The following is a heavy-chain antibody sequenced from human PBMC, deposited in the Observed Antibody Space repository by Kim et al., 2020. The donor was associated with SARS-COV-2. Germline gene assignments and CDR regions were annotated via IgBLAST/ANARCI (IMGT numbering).Heavy chain of an antibody. J-gene: IGHJ4*02. Sequence: NYAQKLQGRVTMTTDTSTSTAYMELRSLRSDDTAVYYCASSALGHYFDYWGQGTLVTVSS. CDR3: ASSALGHYFDY. V-gene: IGHV1-18*01. D-gene: IGHD3-16*01.